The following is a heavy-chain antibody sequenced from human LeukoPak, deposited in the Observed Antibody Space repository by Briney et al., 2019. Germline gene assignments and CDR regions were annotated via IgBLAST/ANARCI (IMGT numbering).Heavy chain of an antibody. V-gene: IGHV3-53*01. CDR2: IYSGGST. CDR1: GFTVSSNY. D-gene: IGHD7-27*01. Sequence: GGSLRLSCAASGFTVSSNYMSWVRQAPGKGLEWVSVIYSGGSTYYADSVKGRFTISRDNSKNTLYLQMNSLRAEDTAVYYCARDGELGRALYFDYWGQGTLVTVSS. CDR3: ARDGELGRALYFDY. J-gene: IGHJ4*02.